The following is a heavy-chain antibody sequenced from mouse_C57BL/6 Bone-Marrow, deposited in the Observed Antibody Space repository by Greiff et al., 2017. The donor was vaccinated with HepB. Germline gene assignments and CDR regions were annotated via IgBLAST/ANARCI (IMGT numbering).Heavy chain of an antibody. J-gene: IGHJ2*01. D-gene: IGHD2-5*01. CDR3: ARYTYYSNYEAFFDY. V-gene: IGHV1-64*01. Sequence: VQLQQPGAELVKPGASVKLSCKASGYTFTSYWMHWVKQRPGQGLGWIGMIHPNSGSTNYNEKFKSKATLTVDKSSSTAYMQLSSLTSEDSAVYYCARYTYYSNYEAFFDYWGQGTTLTVSS. CDR2: IHPNSGST. CDR1: GYTFTSYW.